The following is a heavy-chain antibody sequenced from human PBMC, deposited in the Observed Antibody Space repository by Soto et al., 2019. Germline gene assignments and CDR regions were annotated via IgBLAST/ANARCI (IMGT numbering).Heavy chain of an antibody. J-gene: IGHJ5*02. CDR1: GASISSYSYY. CDR3: AVHEEGGSGSFDL. V-gene: IGHV4-39*01. Sequence: QLQLQESGPGLVKPSETLSLACTVSGASISSYSYYWGWIRQPSGKGLEWIWSINYSGNTSYNPSLKSRVIISQDTSKIHFRMPRTTLAATDSAVYYGAVHEEGGSGSFDLCGQGTLVTVSS. CDR2: INYSGNT. D-gene: IGHD3-10*01.